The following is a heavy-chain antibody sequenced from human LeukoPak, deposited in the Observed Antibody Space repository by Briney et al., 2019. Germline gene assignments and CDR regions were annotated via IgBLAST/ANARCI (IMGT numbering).Heavy chain of an antibody. CDR3: ARGPSIFDIVVVPAASFDY. Sequence: SETLSLTCAVYGGSFSGYYWRWIRQPPGKGLEWMGEINHSGSTNYNASLKSRVTISVDTSKNQFSLKLSSVTAADTAVYYCARGPSIFDIVVVPAASFDYWGQGTLVTVSS. CDR1: GGSFSGYY. J-gene: IGHJ4*02. CDR2: INHSGST. D-gene: IGHD2-2*01. V-gene: IGHV4-34*01.